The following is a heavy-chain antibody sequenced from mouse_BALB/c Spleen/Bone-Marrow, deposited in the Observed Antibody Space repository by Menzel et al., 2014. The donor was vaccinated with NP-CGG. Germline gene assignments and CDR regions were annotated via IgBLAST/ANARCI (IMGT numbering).Heavy chain of an antibody. J-gene: IGHJ3*01. V-gene: IGHV7-3*02. CDR3: ARDEGSLRFAY. CDR2: IRNKPNGYTT. D-gene: IGHD2-1*01. Sequence: EVKVVESGGGLVQPGNSLRLSCATSGFTFTDYYMTWVRQPPGKALEWLGFIRNKPNGYTTEYSASVKGRFTISRDNSQSILYLQMNTLRAEDSATYYCARDEGSLRFAYWGQGTLVTVSA. CDR1: GFTFTDYY.